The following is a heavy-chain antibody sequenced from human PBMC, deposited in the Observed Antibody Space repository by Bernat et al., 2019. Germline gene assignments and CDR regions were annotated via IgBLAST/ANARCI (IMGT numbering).Heavy chain of an antibody. CDR2: IKSKTDGGTT. Sequence: EVQLVESGGGLVKPGGSLRLSCAASGFTFSNAWMSWVRQAPGKGLEWVGRIKSKTDGGTTDYAAPVKGRFTISRDDSKNTLYLQMNSLKTEDTAVYYCTTDRFIVGVTVPSTYWGQGTLVTVSS. V-gene: IGHV3-15*01. CDR1: GFTFSNAW. J-gene: IGHJ4*02. CDR3: TTDRFIVGVTVPSTY. D-gene: IGHD1-26*01.